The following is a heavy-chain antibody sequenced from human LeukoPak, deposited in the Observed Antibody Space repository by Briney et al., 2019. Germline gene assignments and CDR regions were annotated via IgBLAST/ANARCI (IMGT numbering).Heavy chain of an antibody. V-gene: IGHV4-39*01. CDR3: ARRLIAATGTGSWVFDY. CDR1: GDSISSSSYF. CDR2: IYYSGST. J-gene: IGHJ4*02. D-gene: IGHD6-13*01. Sequence: SETLSLTCVVSGDSISSSSYFWGWIRQPPGRGLEWIGSIYYSGSTYYNPSLKSRATISADTSKNQFSLKLSSVTAADTAVYYCARRLIAATGTGSWVFDYWGQGTLVTVSS.